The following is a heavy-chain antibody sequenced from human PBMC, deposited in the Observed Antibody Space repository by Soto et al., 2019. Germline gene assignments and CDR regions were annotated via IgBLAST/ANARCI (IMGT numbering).Heavy chain of an antibody. Sequence: KPSETLSLTCSVSGGSISSGGYFYSWIRQHPGQGLEWIGSIYYSGRTYYNASLQSRPSMSVDTSKNHFSLKLTSVTAADTAVHFCARLAKEENPKVGSWYFFDYWGQGVMVTVSS. CDR2: IYYSGRT. J-gene: IGHJ4*02. V-gene: IGHV4-31*03. CDR3: ARLAKEENPKVGSWYFFDY. CDR1: GGSISSGGYF. D-gene: IGHD1-26*01.